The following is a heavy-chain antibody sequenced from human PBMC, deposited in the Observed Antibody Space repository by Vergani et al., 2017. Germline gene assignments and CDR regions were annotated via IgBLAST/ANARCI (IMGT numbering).Heavy chain of an antibody. D-gene: IGHD3-22*01. CDR1: GFTFSSYE. J-gene: IGHJ4*02. Sequence: EVQLVESGGGLVQPGGSLRLSCAASGFTFSSYEMNWVRQAPGKGLEWVSYISSSGSSIYYADSVKGRFTISRDNAKNSLYLQMNSLRAEDMAVYYCARDRRAYDSSGYYYYWGQGTLVTVSS. V-gene: IGHV3-48*03. CDR2: ISSSGSSI. CDR3: ARDRRAYDSSGYYYY.